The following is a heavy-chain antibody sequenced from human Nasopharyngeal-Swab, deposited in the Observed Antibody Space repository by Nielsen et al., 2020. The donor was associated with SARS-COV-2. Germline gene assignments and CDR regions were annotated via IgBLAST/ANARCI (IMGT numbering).Heavy chain of an antibody. CDR2: IDWDDDK. D-gene: IGHD3-9*01. J-gene: IGHJ5*02. CDR3: AREYYDILTGFRGGFDP. V-gene: IGHV2-70*01. CDR1: GFSLSTSGVC. Sequence: SGPTLVKPTQTLTLTCTFSGFSLSTSGVCVSWIRQPPGKALEWLALIDWDDDKYYSTSLKTRLTISKDTSKNQVVLTMTNMDPVDTATYYCAREYYDILTGFRGGFDPWGQGTLVTVSS.